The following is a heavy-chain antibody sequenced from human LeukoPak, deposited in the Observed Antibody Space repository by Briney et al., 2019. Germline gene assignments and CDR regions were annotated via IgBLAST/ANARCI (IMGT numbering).Heavy chain of an antibody. D-gene: IGHD6-19*01. V-gene: IGHV5-51*01. CDR3: AKHEPHTSGWYVDY. CDR2: IYPGDTDT. Sequence: GESLKISCKGSGYSFTTYWIGWVRQMPGKGLEWMGIIYPGDTDTRYSPSFQGQVTISADKSISTAYLQWSSLQASDTAMYYCAKHEPHTSGWYVDYWGQGTLVTVSS. J-gene: IGHJ4*02. CDR1: GYSFTTYW.